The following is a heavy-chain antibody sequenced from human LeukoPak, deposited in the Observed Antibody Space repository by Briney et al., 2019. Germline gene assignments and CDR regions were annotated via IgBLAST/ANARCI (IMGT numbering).Heavy chain of an antibody. J-gene: IGHJ4*02. CDR1: GFTFSDYS. V-gene: IGHV3-48*04. CDR2: IIGSSSTI. Sequence: GGSLRLSCAASGFTFSDYSMNWVRQAPGKGLEWVSYIIGSSSTIYYADSVQGRFTISRDNAKNSLYLQMNSLRAEDTAVYYCARGSSGGPSPPNYGDTPPDYWGQGTLVTVSS. CDR3: ARGSSGGPSPPNYGDTPPDY. D-gene: IGHD4-17*01.